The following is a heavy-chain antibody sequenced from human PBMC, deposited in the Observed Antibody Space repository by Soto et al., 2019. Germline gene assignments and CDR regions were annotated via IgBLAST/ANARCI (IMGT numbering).Heavy chain of an antibody. J-gene: IGHJ5*01. V-gene: IGHV3-23*01. CDR2: ISASGGLK. D-gene: IGHD1-26*01. Sequence: EVQLSESGGDLRQPGGSLRLSCAASGFTFTNYAMTWVRQTPGKGLEWVSGISASGGLKYYADSVQGRFTVSRDNSKNILYLQMDNLRDEDTALYYCAKGKISTTTYTSFDSWGRGTLVSVSS. CDR3: AKGKISTTTYTSFDS. CDR1: GFTFTNYA.